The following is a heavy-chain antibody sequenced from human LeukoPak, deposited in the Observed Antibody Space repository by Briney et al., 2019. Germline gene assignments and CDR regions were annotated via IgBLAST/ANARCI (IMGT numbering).Heavy chain of an antibody. CDR1: GGSISSYY. Sequence: SETLSLTCTVSGGSISSYYWSWLRQPPGKGLEWIGYIYYSGSTNYNPSLKSRVTISVDTSKNQFSLKLSSVTAADTAVYYCARSLGYGAYYFDYWGQGTLVTVSS. V-gene: IGHV4-59*08. J-gene: IGHJ4*02. CDR2: IYYSGST. CDR3: ARSLGYGAYYFDY. D-gene: IGHD4-17*01.